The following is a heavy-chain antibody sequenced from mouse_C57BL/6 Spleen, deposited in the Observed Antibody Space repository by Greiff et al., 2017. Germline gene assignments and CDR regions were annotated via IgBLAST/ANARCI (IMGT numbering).Heavy chain of an antibody. D-gene: IGHD3-2*02. Sequence: EVMLVQSGGDLVKPGGSLKLSCAASGFTFSSYGMSWVRQTPDQRLEWVATISSGGSYTYYPASVKGRFTISRDPAKNTLYLQMSSLKSEDTAMYYCARKEDSSGSAWFAYWGQGTLVTVSA. CDR2: ISSGGSYT. CDR3: ARKEDSSGSAWFAY. CDR1: GFTFSSYG. V-gene: IGHV5-6*01. J-gene: IGHJ3*01.